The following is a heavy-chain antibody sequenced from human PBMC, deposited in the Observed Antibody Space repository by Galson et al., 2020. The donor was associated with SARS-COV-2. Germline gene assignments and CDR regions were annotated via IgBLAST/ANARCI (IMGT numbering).Heavy chain of an antibody. J-gene: IGHJ4*02. V-gene: IGHV3-30*04. CDR3: ARDKDRVTRSFDN. D-gene: IGHD2-21*02. CDR2: ISSDGTQK. Sequence: GGSMRLSCAASGFTFSNFEMPWVRQAPGKGLEWVAVISSDGTQKYYADSVKGRFSISRDNSKKTLYLQMAGLGPEDTAVYYCARDKDRVTRSFDNWGQGTLVTVSS. CDR1: GFTFSNFE.